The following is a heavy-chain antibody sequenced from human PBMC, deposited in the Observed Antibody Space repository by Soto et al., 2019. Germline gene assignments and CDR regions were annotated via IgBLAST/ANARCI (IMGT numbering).Heavy chain of an antibody. CDR1: GYSFTAFH. CDR3: ARAPYSSSSFFFDY. D-gene: IGHD6-6*01. CDR2: INPNIGHA. Sequence: GASVKVSCKASGYSFTAFHMHWVRQAPGLGLEWMGIINPNIGHANFAQRFQGRVALTWDTSTSTVYMELSGLRSDDTAVYYCARAPYSSSSFFFDYWGQGTPVTVSS. V-gene: IGHV1-46*01. J-gene: IGHJ4*02.